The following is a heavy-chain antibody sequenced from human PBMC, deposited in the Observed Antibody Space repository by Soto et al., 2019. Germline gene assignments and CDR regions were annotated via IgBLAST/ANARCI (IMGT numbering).Heavy chain of an antibody. V-gene: IGHV3-21*01. CDR3: ARVRVRYSYGSYYYYGMDV. D-gene: IGHD5-18*01. J-gene: IGHJ6*02. CDR2: ISSSSSYI. CDR1: GFTFSSYS. Sequence: GGSLRLSCAASGFTFSSYSMNWVRQAPGKGLEWVSSISSSSSYIYYADSVKGRFTISRDNAKNSLYLQMNSLRAEDTAVYYCARVRVRYSYGSYYYYGMDVWGQGTTVTVSS.